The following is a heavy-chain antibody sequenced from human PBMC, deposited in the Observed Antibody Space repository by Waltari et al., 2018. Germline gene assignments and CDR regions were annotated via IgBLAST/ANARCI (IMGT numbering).Heavy chain of an antibody. Sequence: QLQLQESGPGLVKPSETLSLTCTVSGGSISSSSYYWGWIRQPPGKGLEWIGSIYYSGSTYYNPSLKSRVTISVDTSKNQFSLKLSSVTAADTAVYYCARNTDDYGDYVFWFDPWGQGTLVTVSS. V-gene: IGHV4-39*01. CDR2: IYYSGST. J-gene: IGHJ5*02. D-gene: IGHD4-17*01. CDR3: ARNTDDYGDYVFWFDP. CDR1: GGSISSSSYY.